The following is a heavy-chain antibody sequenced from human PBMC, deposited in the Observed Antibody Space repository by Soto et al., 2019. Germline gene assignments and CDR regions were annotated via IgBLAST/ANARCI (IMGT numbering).Heavy chain of an antibody. V-gene: IGHV3-48*01. CDR3: ARGSTVTFYYYYYYMDV. Sequence: EVQLVESGGGLVQPGGSLRLSCAASGFTFSSYSMNWVRQAPGKGLEWVSYISSSSSTIYYADSVKGRFTISRDNAKNSLYLKMNSLRAEDTAVYYCARGSTVTFYYYYYYMDVWGKGTTVTVSS. CDR2: ISSSSSTI. CDR1: GFTFSSYS. D-gene: IGHD4-4*01. J-gene: IGHJ6*03.